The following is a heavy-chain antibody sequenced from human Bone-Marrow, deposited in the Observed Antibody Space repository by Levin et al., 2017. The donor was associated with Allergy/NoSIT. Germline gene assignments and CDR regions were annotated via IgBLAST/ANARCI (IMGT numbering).Heavy chain of an antibody. V-gene: IGHV4-39*01. CDR1: RASMSSSTNY. CDR2: IYYSGST. CDR3: ARLFARGDYFDN. J-gene: IGHJ4*02. D-gene: IGHD3-10*01. Sequence: SETLSLTCNVSRASMSSSTNYWAWIRQPPGKGLEWIGSIYYSGSTFYNPSLNSRPTISVDRSRSQFSLSLDSVTAADTAVYFCARLFARGDYFDNWGRGTLVTVSS.